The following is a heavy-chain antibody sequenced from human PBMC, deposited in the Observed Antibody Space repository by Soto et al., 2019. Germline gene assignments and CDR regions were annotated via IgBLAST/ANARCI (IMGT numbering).Heavy chain of an antibody. CDR3: ARRGGATIMDY. CDR1: GGSISSSSYY. Sequence: PSETLSLTCTVSGGSISSSSYYWDWIRQPPGKGLEWIGSIYYSGSTYYKPSLKSRVTISVDTSKNQFSLKLSSVTAADTAVYYCARRGGATIMDYWGQGTLVTVSS. J-gene: IGHJ4*02. D-gene: IGHD5-12*01. V-gene: IGHV4-39*01. CDR2: IYYSGST.